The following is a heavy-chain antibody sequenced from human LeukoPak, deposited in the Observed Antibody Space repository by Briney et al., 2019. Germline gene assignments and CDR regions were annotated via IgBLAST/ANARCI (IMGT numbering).Heavy chain of an antibody. CDR2: IYSGGNT. Sequence: GGSLRLSCAASGFTVSNNYMSWVRQRPGKGLEWASVIYSGGNTYYADSVKGRFTISRDNSKNTLYLQMNSLRAEDTAVYYCARANSFGYYDSDEWGQGTLVTVSS. J-gene: IGHJ4*02. D-gene: IGHD3-22*01. CDR3: ARANSFGYYDSDE. CDR1: GFTVSNNY. V-gene: IGHV3-53*01.